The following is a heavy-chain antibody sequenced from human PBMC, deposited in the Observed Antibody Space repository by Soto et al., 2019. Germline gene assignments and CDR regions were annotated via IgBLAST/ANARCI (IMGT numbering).Heavy chain of an antibody. D-gene: IGHD2-15*01. CDR3: ARRDIVVVVAATPVGGAFDI. Sequence: QVQLVQSGAEVKKPGSSVKVSCKASGGTFSSYAIGWVRQAPGQGLEWMGGIIPIFGTANYAQKFQGRVTITADKSTITAYMELSSLRSEDTAVYYCARRDIVVVVAATPVGGAFDIWGQGTMVTVSS. J-gene: IGHJ3*02. CDR1: GGTFSSYA. V-gene: IGHV1-69*06. CDR2: IIPIFGTA.